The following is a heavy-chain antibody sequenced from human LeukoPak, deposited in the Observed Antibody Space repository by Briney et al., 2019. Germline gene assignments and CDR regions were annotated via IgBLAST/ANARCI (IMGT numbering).Heavy chain of an antibody. V-gene: IGHV3-23*01. CDR2: FSGSGGST. Sequence: GGSLRLSCAASGFTFSSYAMSWVRQAPGKGLECISGFSGSGGSTYYADSLKGRFTISRDNAKNSLYLQMNSLRAEDTAVYYCARVRIGAFDIWGQGTMVTVSS. D-gene: IGHD2/OR15-2a*01. CDR3: ARVRIGAFDI. J-gene: IGHJ3*02. CDR1: GFTFSSYA.